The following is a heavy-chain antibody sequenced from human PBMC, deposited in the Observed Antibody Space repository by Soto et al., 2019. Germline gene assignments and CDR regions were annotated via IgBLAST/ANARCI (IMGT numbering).Heavy chain of an antibody. CDR1: GYSFTSYW. CDR3: ARLPYYDFWSGYYNPYGMDV. D-gene: IGHD3-3*01. J-gene: IGHJ6*02. V-gene: IGHV5-10-1*01. Sequence: VGSLTLSCKVSGYSFTSYWISWVRQMPGKGLEWMGRIDPSDSYTNYSPSFQGHVTISADKSISTAYLQWSSLKASDTAMYYCARLPYYDFWSGYYNPYGMDVWGQGTTVTVS. CDR2: IDPSDSYT.